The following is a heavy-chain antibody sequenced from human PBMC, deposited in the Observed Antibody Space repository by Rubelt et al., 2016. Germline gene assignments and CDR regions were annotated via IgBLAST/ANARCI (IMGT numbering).Heavy chain of an antibody. V-gene: IGHV3-21*01. Sequence: EVQLVESGGGVVQPGGSLRLSCAASGFTFSSYSMNWVRQAPGKGLEWVSSISSSSSYIYYADSVKGRFTISRDNAKNSLYLQMNSLRAEDTAVYYCARCSRQLVLDGFDYWGQGTLVTVSS. CDR1: GFTFSSYS. J-gene: IGHJ4*02. CDR3: ARCSRQLVLDGFDY. D-gene: IGHD6-13*01. CDR2: ISSSSSYI.